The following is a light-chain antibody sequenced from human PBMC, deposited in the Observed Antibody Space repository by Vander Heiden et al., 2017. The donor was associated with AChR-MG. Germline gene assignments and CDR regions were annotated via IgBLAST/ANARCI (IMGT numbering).Light chain of an antibody. CDR3: CSYAGDNTVA. V-gene: IGLV2-23*02. Sequence: QSALIQPASVSGSPGQSITTSCAGTSSDVGTYNLVSWYQQHPGKAPKLMIYGVSKRPSGVSDRFSGSKSGNTASLTISGLQTEDEADYYCCSYAGDNTVAFGGGTKLTVL. J-gene: IGLJ2*01. CDR1: SSDVGTYNL. CDR2: GVS.